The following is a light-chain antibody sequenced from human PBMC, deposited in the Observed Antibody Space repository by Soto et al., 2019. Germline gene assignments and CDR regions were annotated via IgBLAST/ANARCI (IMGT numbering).Light chain of an antibody. CDR1: QTITNR. Sequence: DIQMTQSPSTVSASVGDRVTITCRASQTITNRLAWYQRKPGKAPKVLIYDASNLESGVPSRFSGSGSGTEFILTISSLQPADFATYYCQHYGGLWTFGQGTKVEVK. J-gene: IGKJ1*01. CDR2: DAS. CDR3: QHYGGLWT. V-gene: IGKV1-5*01.